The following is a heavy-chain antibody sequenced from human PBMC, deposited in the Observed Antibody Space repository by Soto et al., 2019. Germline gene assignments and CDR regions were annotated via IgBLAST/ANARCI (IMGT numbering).Heavy chain of an antibody. V-gene: IGHV4-30-2*01. CDR2: IYPTGNT. CDR1: DSSVSSAVYR. CDR3: ARVRPYTAYWFDP. D-gene: IGHD2-2*02. Sequence: LFLTCTISDSSVSSAVYRWTWIRQPPGKGLEWIGYIYPTGNTYYNPSLKSRVTISVNKYENQFSLKLSSVTAADTAVYYCARVRPYTAYWFDPWGQGTLVTASS. J-gene: IGHJ5*02.